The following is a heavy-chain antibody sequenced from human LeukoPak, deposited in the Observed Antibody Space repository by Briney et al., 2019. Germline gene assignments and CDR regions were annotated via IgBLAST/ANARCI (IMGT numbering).Heavy chain of an antibody. V-gene: IGHV3-11*01. J-gene: IGHJ3*01. CDR3: ARDRSPVVITISAAPDL. Sequence: GGSLRLSCAASGFIFSDFAITWIRQAPGKGLEWISKTSDNGITKHYADSVKGRFTISRDNANNSVFLHMNSLRAEDTAVYYCARDRSPVVITISAAPDLWGQGTMVSVSS. D-gene: IGHD2-21*01. CDR1: GFIFSDFA. CDR2: TSDNGITK.